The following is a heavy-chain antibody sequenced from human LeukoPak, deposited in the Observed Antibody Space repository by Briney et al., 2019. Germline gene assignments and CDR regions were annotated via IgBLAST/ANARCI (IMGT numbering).Heavy chain of an antibody. V-gene: IGHV4-39*01. D-gene: IGHD3-22*01. CDR1: GGSISSSSYY. J-gene: IGHJ4*02. Sequence: PSETLSLTCTVSGGSISSSSYYWGWIRQPPGKGLEWIGSIYYGGSTYYNSSLKSRITISVDTSKNQFSLKLTSVTAADTAVYYCASDRSGLSFCFWGQGTLVTVSS. CDR3: ASDRSGLSFCF. CDR2: IYYGGST.